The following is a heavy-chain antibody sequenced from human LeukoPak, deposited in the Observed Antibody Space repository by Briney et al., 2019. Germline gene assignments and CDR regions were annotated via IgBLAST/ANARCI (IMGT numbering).Heavy chain of an antibody. CDR2: VYYSGST. CDR3: ARENYGDRLRIHY. CDR1: GGSISSSY. Sequence: SETLSLTCTVSGGSISSSYWSWIRQPPGKGLEWIGYVYYSGSTNYNPSLKSRVTMSVDTSKNEFSLKLSSVTAADTAVYYCARENYGDRLRIHYWGQGTLVTVSS. D-gene: IGHD4-17*01. V-gene: IGHV4-59*01. J-gene: IGHJ4*02.